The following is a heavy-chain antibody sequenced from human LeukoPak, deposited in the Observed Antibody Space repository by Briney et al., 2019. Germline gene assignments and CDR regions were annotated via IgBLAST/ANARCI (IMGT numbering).Heavy chain of an antibody. CDR2: IKSNTDGWTT. V-gene: IGHV3-15*01. D-gene: IGHD2-2*01. J-gene: IGHJ6*03. CDR1: GLTLSNAW. Sequence: GGSLCPACAAAGLTLSNAWISWVRQARGEGMGWVGCIKSNTDGWTTDYATPVKGRFTISRDDSKNTLYLQMNSLKSEDTAVHYCTTGSGSSTSYHYMDVWGKGTTVTVSS. CDR3: TTGSGSSTSYHYMDV.